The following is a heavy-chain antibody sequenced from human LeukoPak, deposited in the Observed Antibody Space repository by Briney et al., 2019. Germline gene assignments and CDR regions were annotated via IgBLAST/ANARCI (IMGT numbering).Heavy chain of an antibody. CDR3: ARDRLSYGSGSYYPRYNWFDP. Sequence: ASVKVSCKASGYTFTGYYMHWVRQAPGQGLEWMGWINPNSGGTNYAQKFQGRVTMTRDTSISTAYMELSRLRSDDTAVYYCARDRLSYGSGSYYPRYNWFDPWGQGTLVTVST. CDR1: GYTFTGYY. V-gene: IGHV1-2*02. CDR2: INPNSGGT. D-gene: IGHD3-10*01. J-gene: IGHJ5*02.